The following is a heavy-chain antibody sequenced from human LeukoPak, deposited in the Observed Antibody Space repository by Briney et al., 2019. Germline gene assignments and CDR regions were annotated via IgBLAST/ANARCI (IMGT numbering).Heavy chain of an antibody. V-gene: IGHV3-30-3*01. Sequence: GGSLRLSCAASGFTFSSYAMHWVRQAPGKGLEWVAVISYDGSNKYYADSVKGRFTISRDNSKNTLYLQMNSLRAEDTAVYYCARADYGDHYFDYWGQGTLVTVSP. CDR3: ARADYGDHYFDY. D-gene: IGHD4-17*01. CDR1: GFTFSSYA. CDR2: ISYDGSNK. J-gene: IGHJ4*02.